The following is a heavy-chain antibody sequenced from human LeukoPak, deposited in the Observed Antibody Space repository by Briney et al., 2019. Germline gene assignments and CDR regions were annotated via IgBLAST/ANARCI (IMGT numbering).Heavy chain of an antibody. V-gene: IGHV3-48*02. CDR1: GFTFSSYS. CDR2: ITSSSTI. CDR3: ARPAIAAAGSAFDI. J-gene: IGHJ3*02. Sequence: GGSLRLSCAASGFTFSSYSMNWVRQAPGKGLEWVSYITSSSTIYYADSVKGRFTISRDNAKNSLYLQMNSLRDEDTAVYYCARPAIAAAGSAFDIGGRGTMVTVSS. D-gene: IGHD6-13*01.